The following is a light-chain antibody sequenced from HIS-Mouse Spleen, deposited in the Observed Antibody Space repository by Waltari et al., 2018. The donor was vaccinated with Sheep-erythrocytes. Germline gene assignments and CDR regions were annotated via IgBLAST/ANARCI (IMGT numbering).Light chain of an antibody. CDR2: DVI. CDR3: SSYTSSSTWV. J-gene: IGLJ3*02. V-gene: IGLV2-14*01. CDR1: SSDVGGYNY. Sequence: QSALTQPASVSGSPGQSITISCTGPSSDVGGYNYVSWYQQHPGKAPKLRIYDVINRPSGVSNRFSGSKSGNTASLTISGLQAEDEADYYCSSYTSSSTWVFGGGTKLTVL.